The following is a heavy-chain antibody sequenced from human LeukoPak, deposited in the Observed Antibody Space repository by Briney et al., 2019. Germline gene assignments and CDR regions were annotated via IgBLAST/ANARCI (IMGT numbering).Heavy chain of an antibody. Sequence: SETLSLTCAVYGGSFSGYYWSCIRQPPGKGLEWIGEINHSGSTNYNPSLKSRVTISVDTSKNQFSLKLSSVTAADTAVYYCARGVWGSTDQSVRYYYYYGMDVWGQGTTVTVSS. J-gene: IGHJ6*02. V-gene: IGHV4-34*01. CDR2: INHSGST. D-gene: IGHD3-16*01. CDR3: ARGVWGSTDQSVRYYYYYGMDV. CDR1: GGSFSGYY.